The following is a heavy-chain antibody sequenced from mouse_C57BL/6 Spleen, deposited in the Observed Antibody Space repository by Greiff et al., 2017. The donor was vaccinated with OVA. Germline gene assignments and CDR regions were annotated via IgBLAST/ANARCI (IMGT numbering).Heavy chain of an antibody. Sequence: EVQVVESGGGLVKPGGSLKLSCAASGFTFSDYGMHWVRQAPEKGLEWVAYISSGSSTIYYADTVKGRFTISRDNAKNTLFLQMTSLRSEDTAMYYCARKAYYSNSFAYWGQGTLVTVSA. CDR1: GFTFSDYG. CDR3: ARKAYYSNSFAY. CDR2: ISSGSSTI. J-gene: IGHJ3*01. D-gene: IGHD2-5*01. V-gene: IGHV5-17*01.